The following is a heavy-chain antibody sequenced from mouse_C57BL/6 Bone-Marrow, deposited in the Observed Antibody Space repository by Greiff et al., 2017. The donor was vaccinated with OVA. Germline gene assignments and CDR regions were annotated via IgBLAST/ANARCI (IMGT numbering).Heavy chain of an antibody. D-gene: IGHD2-4*01. J-gene: IGHJ2*01. CDR1: GYTFTDYY. Sequence: VQLQQSGPVLVKPGASVKMSCKASGYTFTDYYMNWVKQSHGKSLEWIGVINPYNGGTSYNQKFKGKATLTVDKSSSTAYMELNSLTSEDSAVYYCARPIYYDYDVDFDYWGQGTTLTVSS. CDR3: ARPIYYDYDVDFDY. V-gene: IGHV1-19*01. CDR2: INPYNGGT.